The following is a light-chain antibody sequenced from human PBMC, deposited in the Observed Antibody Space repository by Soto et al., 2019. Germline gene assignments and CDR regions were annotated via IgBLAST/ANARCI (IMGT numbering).Light chain of an antibody. CDR1: QSVSSY. CDR2: GAS. J-gene: IGKJ1*01. Sequence: EIVMTQSPATLSLSPGERATLSCRASQSVSSYLAWYQQRPGQAPRLLLYGASSRATGIPDRFDGSGSGTDFTLTISRLGSEDFAVYYCQQYASRPWTFGQGTKVDIK. V-gene: IGKV3D-15*01. CDR3: QQYASRPWT.